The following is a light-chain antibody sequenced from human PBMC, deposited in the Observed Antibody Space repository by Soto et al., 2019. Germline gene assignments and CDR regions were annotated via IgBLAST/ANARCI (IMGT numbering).Light chain of an antibody. CDR1: TGPVTSSHY. CDR2: DTS. J-gene: IGLJ1*01. CDR3: LLLYRGNRRV. Sequence: QVVVTQEPSLTVSPGGTVTLTCGSSTGPVTSSHYPYWFQQKPGQAPRTLIYDTSNRYSWTPARFSASLLGDKAALTLSGAQPEDEADYYCLLLYRGNRRVFGAGTKLTVL. V-gene: IGLV7-46*01.